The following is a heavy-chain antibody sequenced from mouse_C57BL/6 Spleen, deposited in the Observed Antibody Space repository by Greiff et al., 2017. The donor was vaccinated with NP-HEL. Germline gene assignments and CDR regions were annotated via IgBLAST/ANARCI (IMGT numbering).Heavy chain of an antibody. Sequence: VQLQQSGAELVKPGASVKISCKASGYAFSSYWMNWVKQRPGKGLEWIGQIYPGDGDTNYNGKFKGKATLTADKTSSTAYMQLSSLSSEDSAVYFCARADYDGSSDEAMDYWGQGTSVTVSS. J-gene: IGHJ4*01. D-gene: IGHD1-1*01. CDR3: ARADYDGSSDEAMDY. CDR2: IYPGDGDT. CDR1: GYAFSSYW. V-gene: IGHV1-80*01.